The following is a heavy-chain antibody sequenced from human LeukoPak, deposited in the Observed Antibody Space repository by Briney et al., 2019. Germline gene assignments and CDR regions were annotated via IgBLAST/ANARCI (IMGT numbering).Heavy chain of an antibody. CDR3: AKLQHAGYDLARGFDY. V-gene: IGHV3-23*01. J-gene: IGHJ4*02. CDR1: GFTFSDYA. Sequence: QSGGSLRLSCAASGFTFSDYAMSWVRQAPGKGLEWVSASSGSGGSTYYADSVKGRFTISRDNSKNTLYLQMNSLRAEDTALYYCAKLQHAGYDLARGFDYWGQGTLVTVSS. D-gene: IGHD5-12*01. CDR2: SSGSGGST.